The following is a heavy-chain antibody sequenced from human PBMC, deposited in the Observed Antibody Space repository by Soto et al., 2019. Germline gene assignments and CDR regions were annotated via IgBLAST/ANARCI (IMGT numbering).Heavy chain of an antibody. J-gene: IGHJ5*02. V-gene: IGHV1-18*04. CDR2: YNPVIAYG. Sequence: QVQLLQSGAEVKEPGASVRVSCKASGYTFNNYAVSWVRQAPGQGLEWMGWYNPVIAYGQSAKKFQGRVSMTTDTSTTTASMELKSLRSDDTAVYYCARNSSDFYGWLDPWGQGTLVTVSS. D-gene: IGHD2-21*02. CDR1: GYTFNNYA. CDR3: ARNSSDFYGWLDP.